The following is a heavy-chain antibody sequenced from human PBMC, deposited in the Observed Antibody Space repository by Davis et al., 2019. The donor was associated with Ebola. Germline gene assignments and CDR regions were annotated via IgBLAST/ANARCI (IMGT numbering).Heavy chain of an antibody. D-gene: IGHD6-6*01. CDR2: IIPIFGTA. CDR3: ARGKHSSSSGLGLFYYYYYGMDV. CDR1: GGTFSSYA. V-gene: IGHV1-69*05. J-gene: IGHJ6*02. Sequence: SVKVSCKASGGTFSSYAISWVRQAPGQGLEWMGGIIPIFGTANYAQKFQGRVTMTRNTSISTAYMELSSLRSEDTAVYYCARGKHSSSSGLGLFYYYYYGMDVWGQGTTVTVSS.